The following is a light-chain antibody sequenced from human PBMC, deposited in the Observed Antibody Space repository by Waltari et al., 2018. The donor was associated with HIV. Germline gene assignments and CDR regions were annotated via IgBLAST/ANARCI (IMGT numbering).Light chain of an antibody. Sequence: QSALTQPASVSGSPGQSITISCTGTNSDVGAYDSVSWYQHHPVKAPKLMIYEVSNRPSGVSNRFSGSILGNKAALTITGAQADDESDYYCVLYMGSGISVFGGGTKLTVL. CDR1: NSDVGAYDS. CDR3: VLYMGSGISV. J-gene: IGLJ3*02. CDR2: EVS. V-gene: IGLV2-14*01.